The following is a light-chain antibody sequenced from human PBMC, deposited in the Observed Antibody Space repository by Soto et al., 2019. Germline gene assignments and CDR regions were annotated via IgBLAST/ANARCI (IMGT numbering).Light chain of an antibody. CDR3: AAWDDSLSAWV. J-gene: IGLJ3*02. V-gene: IGLV1-47*01. CDR1: SHNIGKNV. CDR2: KNN. Sequence: QSVLTQPPSASGTPGQRVTISCSGGSHNIGKNVVYWYQQRPGTAPKLLIFKNNARPSGVPDRFSGSNSGSSASLAISGLRSEDEADYFCAAWDDSLSAWVFGGGTKLTVL.